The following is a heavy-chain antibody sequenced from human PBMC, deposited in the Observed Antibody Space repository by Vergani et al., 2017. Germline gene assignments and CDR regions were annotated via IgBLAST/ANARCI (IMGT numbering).Heavy chain of an antibody. D-gene: IGHD3-3*01. CDR1: GGSISSSN. CDR3: AKEDFWSGYVPSGGLGY. V-gene: IGHV3-23*01. CDR2: ISGSGGST. J-gene: IGHJ4*02. Sequence: VQLQESGPGLVKPPGTLSLTCAVSGGSISSSNWWSWVRQAPGKGLEWVSAISGSGGSTYYADSVKGRFTISRDNSKNTLYLQMNSLRAEDTAVYYCAKEDFWSGYVPSGGLGYWGQGTLVTVSS.